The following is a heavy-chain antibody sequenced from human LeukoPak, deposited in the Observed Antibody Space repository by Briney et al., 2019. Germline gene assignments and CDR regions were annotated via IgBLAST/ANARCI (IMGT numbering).Heavy chain of an antibody. Sequence: PGGSLRLSCAASGFTFSSYSMNWVRQAPGKGLEWVSAISGSGGSTYYADSVKGRFTISRDNSKNTLYLQMNSLRAEDTAVYYCAKASLGSGPVGYFQHWGQGTLVTVSS. V-gene: IGHV3-23*01. D-gene: IGHD6-19*01. CDR3: AKASLGSGPVGYFQH. J-gene: IGHJ1*01. CDR2: ISGSGGST. CDR1: GFTFSSYS.